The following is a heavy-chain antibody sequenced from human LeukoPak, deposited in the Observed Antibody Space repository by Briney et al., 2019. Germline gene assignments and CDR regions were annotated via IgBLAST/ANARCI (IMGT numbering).Heavy chain of an antibody. J-gene: IGHJ3*02. Sequence: GGSLRLSCAASGFTFSSYAMHWVRQAPGKGLEWVSYISSRSSTLYYADSVKGRFTISRDNAINSLYLQMNSLRAEDTAVYYCARVRPGQWLLRDAFDIWGQGTMVTVSS. D-gene: IGHD6-19*01. CDR2: ISSRSSTL. V-gene: IGHV3-48*01. CDR3: ARVRPGQWLLRDAFDI. CDR1: GFTFSSYA.